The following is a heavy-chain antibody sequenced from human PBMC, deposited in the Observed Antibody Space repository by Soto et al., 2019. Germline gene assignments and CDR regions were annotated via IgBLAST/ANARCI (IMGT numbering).Heavy chain of an antibody. J-gene: IGHJ6*02. CDR3: AKEDSGYPYYYYGMDV. D-gene: IGHD5-12*01. Sequence: SLRLSCPASGFTFDDYAMHWVRQAPGKGLEWVSGISWNSGSIGYADSVKGRFTTSRDNAKNSLYLQMNSLRAEDTALYYCAKEDSGYPYYYYGMDVWGQGTTVTVSS. CDR1: GFTFDDYA. V-gene: IGHV3-9*01. CDR2: ISWNSGSI.